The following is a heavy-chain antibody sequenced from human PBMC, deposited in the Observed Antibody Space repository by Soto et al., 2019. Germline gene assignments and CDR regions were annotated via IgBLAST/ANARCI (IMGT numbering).Heavy chain of an antibody. Sequence: EVPLLESGGGLVQPGGSLRLSCAASGFIFSSYAMSWVRQAPGKGLEWVSAISGSGTTAYYADSVKGRFTFSRDNSKSTMYLQISSLRAEDTAVYYCAKTTDGWFSAFEIWGQGTMVTVSS. D-gene: IGHD6-19*01. CDR3: AKTTDGWFSAFEI. V-gene: IGHV3-23*01. CDR1: GFIFSSYA. CDR2: ISGSGTTA. J-gene: IGHJ3*02.